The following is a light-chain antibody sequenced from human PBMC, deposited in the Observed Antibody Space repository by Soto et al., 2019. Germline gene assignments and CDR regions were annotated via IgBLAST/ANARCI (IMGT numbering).Light chain of an antibody. J-gene: IGLJ1*01. CDR2: EVN. CDR3: SSYAACNHV. V-gene: IGLV2-8*01. CDR1: SSDVGGYNY. Sequence: QSALTQPPSASGSPGQSVTISCTGTSSDVGGYNYVSWYQQHPGKVPKLMVYEVNKRPSGFPDRFSGSKSGNSASLTVSGLQAEDEAVYYCSSYAACNHVFGTGTNVTVL.